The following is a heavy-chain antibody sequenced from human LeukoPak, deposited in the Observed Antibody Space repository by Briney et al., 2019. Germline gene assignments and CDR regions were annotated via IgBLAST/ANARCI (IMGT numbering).Heavy chain of an antibody. D-gene: IGHD3-10*01. V-gene: IGHV4-34*01. CDR3: ASGAGAFDY. Sequence: PSETLSLTCAVYGGSFSGYYWSWIRQPPGKGLEWIGEINHSGSTNYNPSLKSRVTISVDTSKNQFSLQLNSVTPEDTAVYYCASGAGAFDYWGQGTLVTVSS. J-gene: IGHJ4*02. CDR1: GGSFSGYY. CDR2: INHSGST.